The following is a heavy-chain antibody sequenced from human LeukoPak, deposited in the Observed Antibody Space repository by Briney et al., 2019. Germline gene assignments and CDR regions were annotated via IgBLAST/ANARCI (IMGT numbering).Heavy chain of an antibody. V-gene: IGHV3-30-3*01. Sequence: GGSLRLSCAASGFTFSSYAMHWVRQAPGKGLEWVAVISYDGSNKYYADSVKGRFTISRDNSKNTLYLQMNSLRAEDTAVYYCARETVDGDYYFDYWGQGTLVTVSS. J-gene: IGHJ4*02. D-gene: IGHD6-19*01. CDR2: ISYDGSNK. CDR3: ARETVDGDYYFDY. CDR1: GFTFSSYA.